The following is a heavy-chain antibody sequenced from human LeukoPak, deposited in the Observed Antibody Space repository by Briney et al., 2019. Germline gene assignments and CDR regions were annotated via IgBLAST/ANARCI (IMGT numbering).Heavy chain of an antibody. D-gene: IGHD6-19*01. J-gene: IGHJ4*02. CDR2: IFGSGGST. Sequence: PGGSLRLSCAASGFTFSSYAMYWVRQAPGKGLGWVSGIFGSGGSTHYADSVKGRFTISRDNSKNTVYLRMNSLRAEDTAVYYCAKTTTGYSSGRFPGWPVDYWGQGTLVTVSS. CDR1: GFTFSSYA. V-gene: IGHV3-23*01. CDR3: AKTTTGYSSGRFPGWPVDY.